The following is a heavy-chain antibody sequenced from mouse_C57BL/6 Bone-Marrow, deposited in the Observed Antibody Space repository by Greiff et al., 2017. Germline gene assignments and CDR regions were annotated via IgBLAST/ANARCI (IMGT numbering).Heavy chain of an antibody. CDR2: IYPGGGYT. CDR3: ARYCYYYAIDY. J-gene: IGHJ4*01. V-gene: IGHV1-63*01. Sequence: VQLQQSGAELVKPGTSVKMSCKASGYTFTNYWIGWAKQRPGHGLEWIGDIYPGGGYTNSNEKFKGKATLTADKSSSTAYMQFSSLPSEDSAISYCARYCYYYAIDYWGQGKSATVSA. CDR1: GYTFTNYW.